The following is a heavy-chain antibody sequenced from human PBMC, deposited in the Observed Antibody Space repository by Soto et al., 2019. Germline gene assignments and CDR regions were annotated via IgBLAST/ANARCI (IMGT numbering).Heavy chain of an antibody. D-gene: IGHD3-22*01. CDR3: ARYYFDSSGYSNWFDP. Sequence: SETLSLTCAVSGYSISGGFYWGWIRQPPGKGLEWIAYIHYSGRTYYNPSLKSRVTISVDTSNNQFSLKLSSVTAADTVVYYCARYYFDSSGYSNWFDPWGQGTLVTVSS. CDR2: IHYSGRT. V-gene: IGHV4-38-2*01. CDR1: GYSISGGFY. J-gene: IGHJ5*02.